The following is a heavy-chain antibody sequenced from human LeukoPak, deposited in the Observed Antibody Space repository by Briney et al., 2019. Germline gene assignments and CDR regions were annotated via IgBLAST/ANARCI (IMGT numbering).Heavy chain of an antibody. CDR3: ARGQSGYSSGWYAY. CDR1: GGSISSYY. CDR2: IYYNGKT. D-gene: IGHD6-19*01. J-gene: IGHJ4*02. V-gene: IGHV4-59*01. Sequence: SETLSLTCTVSGGSISSYYWTWIRQPPGKGLEWIGYIYYNGKTNYNPSPKSRVTISVDTSKNQFSLKLSSVTAADTAVYYCARGQSGYSSGWYAYWGQGTLLTVSS.